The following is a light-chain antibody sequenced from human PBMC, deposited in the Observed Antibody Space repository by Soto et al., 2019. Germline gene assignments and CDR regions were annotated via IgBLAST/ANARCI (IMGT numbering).Light chain of an antibody. V-gene: IGLV2-23*02. CDR2: EVS. CDR1: SSDVGSYNL. CDR3: CSYAGSTTFVV. Sequence: QPVLTQPASVSGSPGQSITISCTGTSSDVGSYNLVSWYQQHPGKAPKLMIYEVSKRPSGFSSRFSGSKSGNTASLTISGLQAEDEADYYCCSYAGSTTFVVFGGGTKVTVL. J-gene: IGLJ2*01.